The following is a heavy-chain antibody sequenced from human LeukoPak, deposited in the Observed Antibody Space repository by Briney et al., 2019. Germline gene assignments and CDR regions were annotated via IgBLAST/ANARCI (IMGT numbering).Heavy chain of an antibody. V-gene: IGHV4-59*12. CDR3: ARPYPENDSTSCPFDY. Sequence: PSETLSLTCTVSGGSISRNYWNWSRQPPGKGREGMGNIYYGETTNHTPSLKTRVSISVDTSKNQFSLKLSSVTAADTAVYYCARPYPENDSTSCPFDYWGQGTLVTVSS. J-gene: IGHJ4*02. D-gene: IGHD2-2*01. CDR2: IYYGETT. CDR1: GGSISRNY.